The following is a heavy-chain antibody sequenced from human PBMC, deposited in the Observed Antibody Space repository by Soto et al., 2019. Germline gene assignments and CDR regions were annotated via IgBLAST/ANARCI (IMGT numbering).Heavy chain of an antibody. CDR1: GGSISSGSYY. J-gene: IGHJ4*02. V-gene: IGHV4-39*01. D-gene: IGHD6-13*01. CDR3: APYSSADTGNFDY. CDR2: IFYTGTT. Sequence: QLLLQESGPGLVKPSETLSLTCTVSGGSISSGSYYWGWIRQPPGKGLEWIGSIFYTGTTYYTPSLKSRVTISVDTSKNQFSLSLSSVTAADTSVYYCAPYSSADTGNFDYWGQRTLVTVSS.